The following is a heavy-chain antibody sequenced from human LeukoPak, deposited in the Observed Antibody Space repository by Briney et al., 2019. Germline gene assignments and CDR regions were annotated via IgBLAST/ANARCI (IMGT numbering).Heavy chain of an antibody. CDR1: GGSISSYY. J-gene: IGHJ5*02. CDR3: ARDREYSSSGLVWFDP. CDR2: IYYSGST. D-gene: IGHD6-6*01. V-gene: IGHV4-59*12. Sequence: SETLSLTCSVSGGSISSYYWSWIRQPPGKGLEWIGNIYYSGSTNYNPSLKSRVTISVDTSKNQFSLKLSSVTAADTAVYYCARDREYSSSGLVWFDPWGHGILVTVSS.